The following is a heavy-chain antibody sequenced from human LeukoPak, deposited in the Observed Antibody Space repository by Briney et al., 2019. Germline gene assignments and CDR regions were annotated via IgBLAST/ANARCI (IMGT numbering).Heavy chain of an antibody. V-gene: IGHV4-61*08. CDR2: IYYSGST. J-gene: IGHJ6*02. CDR3: ARVSQNTIFGVVIKSGYYGMDV. D-gene: IGHD3-3*01. CDR1: GGSISSGGYY. Sequence: SETLSLTCTVSGGSISSGGYYWSWIRQPPGKGLEWIGYIYYSGSTSYNPSLKSRVTISVDTSKNQFSLKLSSVTAADTAVYYCARVSQNTIFGVVIKSGYYGMDVWGQGTTVTVSS.